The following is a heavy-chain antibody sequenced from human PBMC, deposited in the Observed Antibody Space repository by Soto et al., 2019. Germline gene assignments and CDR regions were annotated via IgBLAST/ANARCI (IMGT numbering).Heavy chain of an antibody. CDR2: IIPIFGTA. CDR1: GGTFSSYA. D-gene: IGHD5-12*01. V-gene: IGHV1-69*01. CDR3: ARVVWGDGYNVRLFALDI. Sequence: QVQLVQSGAEVKKPGSSVKVSCKASGGTFSSYAISWVRQAPGQGLEWMGGIIPIFGTANYAQKFQGRVTITADEATSTAYMELISLRSEDTAVYYCARVVWGDGYNVRLFALDIWGQGTMVTV. J-gene: IGHJ3*02.